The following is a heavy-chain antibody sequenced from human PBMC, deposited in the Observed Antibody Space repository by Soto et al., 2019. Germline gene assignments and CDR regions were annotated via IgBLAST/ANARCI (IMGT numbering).Heavy chain of an antibody. CDR3: ARLLYHFSSGSYTHPSPFDY. CDR1: GYSFTSYW. CDR2: IYPGDSDT. D-gene: IGHD3-3*01. V-gene: IGHV5-51*01. J-gene: IGHJ4*02. Sequence: GESLKISCKGSGYSFTSYWIGWVRQMPGKGMEWMGIIYPGDSDTRYSPSFQGQVTISADKSISTAYLQWSSLKASDTAMYYCARLLYHFSSGSYTHPSPFDYWGQGTLVIVSS.